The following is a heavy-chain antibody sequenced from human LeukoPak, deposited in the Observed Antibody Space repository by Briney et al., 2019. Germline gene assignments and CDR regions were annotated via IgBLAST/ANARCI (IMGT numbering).Heavy chain of an antibody. D-gene: IGHD3-16*01. CDR1: GFTFGHYA. Sequence: PGGSLRLPCAASGFTFGHYAMNWVRQAPGKGLEWVSSISSTTSYIYYADSVKGRFTISRDNAKNSLYLQMNSLRAEDTAVYYCARGLAVYFYNMDVWGQGTTVTVSS. V-gene: IGHV3-21*01. CDR3: ARGLAVYFYNMDV. J-gene: IGHJ6*02. CDR2: ISSTTSYI.